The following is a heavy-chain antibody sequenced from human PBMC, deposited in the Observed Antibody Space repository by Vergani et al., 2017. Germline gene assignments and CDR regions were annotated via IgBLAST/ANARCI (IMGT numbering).Heavy chain of an antibody. V-gene: IGHV3-23*04. D-gene: IGHD6-19*01. CDR2: ISANSGAT. CDR1: GFTFSSYS. J-gene: IGHJ3*01. CDR3: AKGGWYLRPDALDF. Sequence: EVQLVESGGGLVKPGGSLRLSCAASGFTFSSYSMNWVRQAPGKGLEWVSAISANSGATHYADSVKGRFTISRDNSKNTVSLQLSSLRAEDTATYYCAKGGWYLRPDALDFWGQGTMVTVSS.